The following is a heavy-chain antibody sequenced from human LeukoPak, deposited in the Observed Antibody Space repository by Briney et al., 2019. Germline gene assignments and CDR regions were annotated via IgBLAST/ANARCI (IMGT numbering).Heavy chain of an antibody. V-gene: IGHV3-21*01. CDR2: ISSRSYI. J-gene: IGHJ4*02. CDR1: GFTFSSYS. D-gene: IGHD3-10*01. CDR3: ARADRGLIDY. Sequence: PGRTLRLSCAASGFTFSSYSMNWVRQAPGKGLEWGSSISSRSYIYYADSVKGRFTISRDNAKNTLYLQMNSLRAEDTAVYYCARADRGLIDYWGQGTLVTVSS.